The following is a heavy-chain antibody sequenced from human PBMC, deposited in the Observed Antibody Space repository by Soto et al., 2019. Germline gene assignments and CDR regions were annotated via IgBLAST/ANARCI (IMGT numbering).Heavy chain of an antibody. D-gene: IGHD1-26*01. CDR2: ISGSGGST. Sequence: EVQLLESGGGLVQPGGSLRLSCAASGFTFSSYAMSWVRQAPGKGLEWVSAISGSGGSTYYADSVKGRFTISRDNSKNTLYLQMNSRRAEDTAVYYCAKDPHRYSGSYWFDPWGQGTLVTVSS. J-gene: IGHJ5*02. CDR1: GFTFSSYA. V-gene: IGHV3-23*01. CDR3: AKDPHRYSGSYWFDP.